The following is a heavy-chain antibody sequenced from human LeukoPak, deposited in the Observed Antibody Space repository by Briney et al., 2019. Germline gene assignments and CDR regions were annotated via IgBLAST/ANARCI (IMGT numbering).Heavy chain of an antibody. J-gene: IGHJ4*02. D-gene: IGHD5-18*01. CDR1: GFTFSSYS. CDR2: IFQGGGEI. V-gene: IGHV3-21*04. Sequence: GGSLRLSCAASGFTFSSYSMNWVRQPPGKGREWVSRIFQGGGEIHYADSVRGRFTISRDNSKSTLFLQMNSLRAEDTAIYYCATYRQVLLPFESWGQGTLVTVSS. CDR3: ATYRQVLLPFES.